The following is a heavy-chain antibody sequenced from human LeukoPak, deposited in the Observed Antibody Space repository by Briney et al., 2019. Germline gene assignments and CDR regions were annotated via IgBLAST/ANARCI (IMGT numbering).Heavy chain of an antibody. D-gene: IGHD3-22*01. Sequence: SVKVSCKASGGTFSSYAISWVRQAPGQGLEWMGRIIPIFGTANYAQKLQGRVTMTTDTSTSTAYMELRSLRSDDTAVYYCARDGRYYDSRTDPWGQGTLVTVSS. CDR3: ARDGRYYDSRTDP. CDR1: GGTFSSYA. CDR2: IIPIFGTA. V-gene: IGHV1-69*05. J-gene: IGHJ5*02.